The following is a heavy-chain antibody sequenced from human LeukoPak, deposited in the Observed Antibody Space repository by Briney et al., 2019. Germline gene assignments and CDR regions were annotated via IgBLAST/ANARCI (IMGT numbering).Heavy chain of an antibody. CDR3: VKGFQWIRERSDY. Sequence: GGSLRLSCSASGFTFSSYAMYWVRQAPGKGLEYVSAISYNGDSTYYADSVKGRFTISRDNSKNTLYLQMSSLRAEDTAVYYCVKGFQWIRERSDYWGQGTLVTVSS. CDR1: GFTFSSYA. V-gene: IGHV3-64D*09. CDR2: ISYNGDST. J-gene: IGHJ4*02. D-gene: IGHD5-18*01.